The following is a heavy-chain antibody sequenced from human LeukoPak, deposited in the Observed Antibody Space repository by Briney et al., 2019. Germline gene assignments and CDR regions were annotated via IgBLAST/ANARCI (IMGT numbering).Heavy chain of an antibody. V-gene: IGHV1-69*13. CDR3: ARDPGGEYYGAFDI. D-gene: IGHD2/OR15-2a*01. CDR1: RGTFSSYA. J-gene: IGHJ3*02. CDR2: IIPIFGTA. Sequence: SVKVSCKASRGTFSSYAISWVRQAPGQGLEWMGGIIPIFGTANYAQKFQGRVTITADESTSTAYMELSSLRSEDTAVYYCARDPGGEYYGAFDIWGQGTMVTVSS.